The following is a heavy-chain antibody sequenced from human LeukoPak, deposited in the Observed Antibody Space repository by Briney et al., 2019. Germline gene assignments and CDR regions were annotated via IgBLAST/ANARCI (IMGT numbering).Heavy chain of an antibody. D-gene: IGHD3-10*01. J-gene: IGHJ4*02. CDR1: GYTFTSYD. CDR2: VNPNSGNT. Sequence: ASVKVSCKTSGYTFTSYDLNWVRQATGQGLEWMGWVNPNSGNTGYAQKFQGRVTMTEDTSTDTAYMELSSLRSEDTAVYYCARGRGDYYGSGTYYNVAIFDYWGQGTLVTVSS. CDR3: ARGRGDYYGSGTYYNVAIFDY. V-gene: IGHV1-8*01.